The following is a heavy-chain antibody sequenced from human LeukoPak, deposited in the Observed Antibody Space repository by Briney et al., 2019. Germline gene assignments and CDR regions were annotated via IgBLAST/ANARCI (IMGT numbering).Heavy chain of an antibody. D-gene: IGHD1-26*01. J-gene: IGHJ4*02. CDR3: AILGSFFDS. CDR2: VIPSLGIP. V-gene: IGHV1-69*04. CDR1: GGTRSNYA. Sequence: SVKVSCKAPGGTRSNYAISWVRQAPGQGLEWMGRVIPSLGIPNYAEKFQARATMTADTSTSTAYVELSSLTSEDTAVYYCAILGSFFDSWGQGTLVAVSS.